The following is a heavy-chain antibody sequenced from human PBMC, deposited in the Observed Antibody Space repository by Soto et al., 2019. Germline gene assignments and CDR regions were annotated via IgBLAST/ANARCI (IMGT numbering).Heavy chain of an antibody. CDR3: ARDSPAIAAAGTNYYYYYGMDV. CDR1: GFTFSSYG. D-gene: IGHD6-13*01. Sequence: QVQLVESGGGVVQPGRSLRLSCAASGFTFSSYGMHWVRQAPGKGLEWVAVISYDGSNKYYADSVKGRFTISRDNSKNTLYLEMNSLRAEDTAVYYCARDSPAIAAAGTNYYYYYGMDVWGQGTTVTVSS. CDR2: ISYDGSNK. V-gene: IGHV3-30*03. J-gene: IGHJ6*02.